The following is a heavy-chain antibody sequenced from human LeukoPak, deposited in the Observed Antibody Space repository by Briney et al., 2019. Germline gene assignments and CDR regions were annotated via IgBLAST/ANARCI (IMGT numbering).Heavy chain of an antibody. V-gene: IGHV4-59*01. D-gene: IGHD1-26*01. J-gene: IGHJ4*02. CDR3: AREGGSYYPHYYFDY. CDR1: GGSISSYY. Sequence: SSETLSLTCTVSGGSISSYYWSWIRQPPGKGLEWIGYIYYSGSTNYNPSLKSRVTISVDTSKNQFSLKLSSVTAADTAVYYCAREGGSYYPHYYFDYWGQGTLVTVSS. CDR2: IYYSGST.